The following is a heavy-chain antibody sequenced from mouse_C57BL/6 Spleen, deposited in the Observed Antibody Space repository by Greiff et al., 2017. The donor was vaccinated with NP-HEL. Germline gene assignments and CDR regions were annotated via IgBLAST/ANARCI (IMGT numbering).Heavy chain of an antibody. CDR1: GYTFTSYW. CDR2: IDPSDSYT. V-gene: IGHV1-59*01. Sequence: VQLQQPGAELVRPGTSVKLSCKASGYTFTSYWMHWVKQRPGQGLEWIGVIDPSDSYTNYNQKFKGKATLTVDTSSSTAYMQLSSLTSEDSAVYYCARGGRDYAMDDWGKGTSVTVAS. CDR3: ARGGRDYAMDD. J-gene: IGHJ4*01. D-gene: IGHD3-3*01.